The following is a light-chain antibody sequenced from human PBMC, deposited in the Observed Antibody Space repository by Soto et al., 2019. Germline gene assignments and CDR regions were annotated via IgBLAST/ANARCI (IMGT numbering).Light chain of an antibody. Sequence: EIVLTQSPGTLSLSPGERATLSCRASQSVSSIYLAWYQQKPGQAPRLLIYGASTRATGIPDRFSGSGSGTDFTLTISGLEPEDLVMYLCQQYGNSVWTFGQGTKVEIK. CDR3: QQYGNSVWT. J-gene: IGKJ1*01. CDR2: GAS. V-gene: IGKV3-20*01. CDR1: QSVSSIY.